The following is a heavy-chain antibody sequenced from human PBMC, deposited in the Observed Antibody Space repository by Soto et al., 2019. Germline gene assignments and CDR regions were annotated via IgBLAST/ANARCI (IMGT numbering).Heavy chain of an antibody. Sequence: GGSLRLSCAASGFTFSSYGMHWVRQAPGKGLEWVALIWYDGSNKNYADSVKGRFTISRDDSKNTLYLQMNSLKAEDTAVYYCARDAYLGSGSYAYWGQGTLVTVSS. J-gene: IGHJ4*02. CDR2: IWYDGSNK. CDR1: GFTFSSYG. V-gene: IGHV3-33*01. D-gene: IGHD3-10*01. CDR3: ARDAYLGSGSYAY.